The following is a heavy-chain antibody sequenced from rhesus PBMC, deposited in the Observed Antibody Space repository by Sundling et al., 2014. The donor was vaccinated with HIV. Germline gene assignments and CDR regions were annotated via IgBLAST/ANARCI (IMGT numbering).Heavy chain of an antibody. CDR3: TSSYGGYFEF. CDR2: ISSGSTYI. V-gene: IGHV3-136*01. Sequence: EVHLVESGGGLVQPGGSLRLSCAASGFTFSSFGMSWVRQAPGKGLEWVSSISSGSTYIYHADSVKGRFTISRDNAKNSLSLQMNSLRAEDTAVYYCTSSYGGYFEFWGQGALVTVSS. CDR1: GFTFSSFG. J-gene: IGHJ1*01. D-gene: IGHD5-12*01.